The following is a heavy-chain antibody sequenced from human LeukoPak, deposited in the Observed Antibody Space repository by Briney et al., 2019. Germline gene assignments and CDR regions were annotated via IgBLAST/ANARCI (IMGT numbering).Heavy chain of an antibody. D-gene: IGHD2-15*01. CDR3: ATTRYCSGGSCYSDYYYGMDV. V-gene: IGHV5-51*01. Sequence: GESLKISCKGSGYSFTSYWIGWVRQMPGKGLEWMGIIYPGDSDTRYSPSFQGQVTISADKSISTAYLQWSSLKASDTAMYYCATTRYCSGGSCYSDYYYGMDVWGQGTTVTVSS. CDR1: GYSFTSYW. J-gene: IGHJ6*02. CDR2: IYPGDSDT.